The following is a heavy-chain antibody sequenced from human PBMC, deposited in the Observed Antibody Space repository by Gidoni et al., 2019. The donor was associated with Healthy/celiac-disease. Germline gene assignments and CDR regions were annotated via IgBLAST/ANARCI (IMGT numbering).Heavy chain of an antibody. CDR3: ARFSRRAANWFDP. CDR2: IYYSGST. CDR1: GCFISTGGSY. Sequence: QVQLQESGPGLVKPSQTLSLTCPVSGCFISTGGSYWGWIRQHPGKGLEWIGYIYYSGSTYYNASLKSRVTILVDTSKNQFSLKLSSVTAADTAVYYCARFSRRAANWFDPWGQGTLVTVSS. J-gene: IGHJ5*02. V-gene: IGHV4-31*03.